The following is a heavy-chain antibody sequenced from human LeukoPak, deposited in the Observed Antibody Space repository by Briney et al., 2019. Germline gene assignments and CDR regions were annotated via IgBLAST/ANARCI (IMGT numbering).Heavy chain of an antibody. V-gene: IGHV3-74*01. CDR1: GFTFSSYW. Sequence: GGSLRLSCAASGFTFSSYWMHWVRQAPGKGLVWVSRINTDGSSTSYADSVKGRFTISRDNAKNTLYLQMNSLRAEDTAVYYCAREGPQQLAFDYWGQGTLVTVSS. D-gene: IGHD6-13*01. CDR2: INTDGSST. CDR3: AREGPQQLAFDY. J-gene: IGHJ4*02.